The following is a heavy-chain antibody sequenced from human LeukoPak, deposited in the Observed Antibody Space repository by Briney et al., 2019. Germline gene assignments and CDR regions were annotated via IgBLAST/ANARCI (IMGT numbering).Heavy chain of an antibody. CDR2: ISAYNGNT. CDR1: GYTFTSYG. Sequence: GASVKVSCKASGYTFTSYGISWVRQAPGQGLEWMGWISAYNGNTNYAQKLQGRVTITTDTSTSTAYMELRSLRSEDTAVYYCARDSSGYYYGYFDYWGQGTLVTVSS. D-gene: IGHD3-22*01. J-gene: IGHJ4*02. V-gene: IGHV1-18*01. CDR3: ARDSSGYYYGYFDY.